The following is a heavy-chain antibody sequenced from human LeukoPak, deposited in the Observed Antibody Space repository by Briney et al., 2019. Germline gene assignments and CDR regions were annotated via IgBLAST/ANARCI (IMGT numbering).Heavy chain of an antibody. Sequence: SETLSLTCAVSGGSISSGGYSWSWIRQPPGKGLEWIVYIYHSGSTYYNPSLKSRVTISVDRSKNQFSLKLSSVTAADTAVYYCARVPNYDILTGYPEYYFDYWGQGTLVTVSS. CDR3: ARVPNYDILTGYPEYYFDY. V-gene: IGHV4-30-2*01. CDR1: GGSISSGGYS. D-gene: IGHD3-9*01. J-gene: IGHJ4*02. CDR2: IYHSGST.